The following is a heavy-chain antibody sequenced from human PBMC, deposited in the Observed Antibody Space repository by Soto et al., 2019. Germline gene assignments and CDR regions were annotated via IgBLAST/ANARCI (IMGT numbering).Heavy chain of an antibody. CDR2: VFSAGST. CDR1: GFTVSNNY. CDR3: GKEPAGYFNYVH. D-gene: IGHD3-9*01. Sequence: EVQLVESGGGLVQPGGSLTLSCAASGFTVSNNYMSWVRQAPGKGLEWVSVVFSAGSTHYADSVKGRFTISRDSSKNTLHLHMNSLRAEDTAVYYCGKEPAGYFNYVHWGQGTLVTVSS. V-gene: IGHV3-66*01. J-gene: IGHJ4*02.